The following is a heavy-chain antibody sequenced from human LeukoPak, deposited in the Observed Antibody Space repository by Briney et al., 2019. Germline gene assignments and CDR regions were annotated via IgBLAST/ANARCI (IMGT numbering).Heavy chain of an antibody. V-gene: IGHV4-30-2*01. Sequence: SETLSLTCAVSGGSISSGGYSWSWIRQPPGKGLEWIGYIYHSGSTYYNPSLKSRVTISVDRSKNQFSLKLSSVTAADTAVYYCAREAGATYFDCWGQGTLVTVSS. D-gene: IGHD1-26*01. CDR3: AREAGATYFDC. CDR2: IYHSGST. CDR1: GGSISSGGYS. J-gene: IGHJ4*02.